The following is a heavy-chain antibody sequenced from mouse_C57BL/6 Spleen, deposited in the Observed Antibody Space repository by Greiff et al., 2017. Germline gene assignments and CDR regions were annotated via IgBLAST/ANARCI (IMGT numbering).Heavy chain of an antibody. J-gene: IGHJ2*01. CDR2: INHGGGST. V-gene: IGHV5-12*01. CDR1: GFTFSDYY. D-gene: IGHD2-3*01. CDR3: ARHDGY. Sequence: EVMLVESGGGLVQPGGSLKLSCAASGFTFSDYYMYWVRQTPEKRLEWVAYINHGGGSTYYPDTVKGRFTISRDNAKNTLYLQMSRLKSEDTAMYYCARHDGYWGQGTTLTVSS.